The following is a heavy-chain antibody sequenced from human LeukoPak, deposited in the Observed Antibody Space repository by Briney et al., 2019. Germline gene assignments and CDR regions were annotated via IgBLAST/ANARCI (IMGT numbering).Heavy chain of an antibody. CDR2: IYHSGST. D-gene: IGHD3-3*01. CDR3: ARHNRPATDDFWSGYYFRILTPFDY. J-gene: IGHJ4*02. V-gene: IGHV4-38-2*01. CDR1: GYSISSGYY. Sequence: SETLSLTCAVSGYSISSGYYWGWIRPPPGKGLEWIGSIYHSGSTYYNPSLKSRVTISVDTSKNQFSLKLSSVTAADTAVYYCARHNRPATDDFWSGYYFRILTPFDYWGQGTLVTVSS.